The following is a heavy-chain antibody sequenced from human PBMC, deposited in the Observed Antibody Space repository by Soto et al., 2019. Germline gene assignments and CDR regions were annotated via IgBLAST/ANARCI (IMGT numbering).Heavy chain of an antibody. J-gene: IGHJ6*02. CDR2: INPSSGNT. CDR1: GYSFTRHD. D-gene: IGHD3-3*01. CDR3: ARECILFSGVIVFYGMDV. V-gene: IGHV1-8*01. Sequence: QVQLVQSGAEVKKPGASVKVSCKASGYSFTRHDINWVRQAPGQGLEWMGWINPSSGNTGYAQRFLGRLTMTTDTSTSTAYMELSGMQSEDTAIYYCARECILFSGVIVFYGMDVWGQGTTVTVPS.